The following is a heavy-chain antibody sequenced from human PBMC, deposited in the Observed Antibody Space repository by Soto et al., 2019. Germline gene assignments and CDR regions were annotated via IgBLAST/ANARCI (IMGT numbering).Heavy chain of an antibody. CDR3: ARVNGGDGYYGGRLDY. J-gene: IGHJ4*02. Sequence: GGSLRLSCAASGFTFSNNWMHWVRQAPGKGPVWVSRINSDGSSTYYADSVEGRFTISRDSSKNTVYLQMNSLRAEDTAIYYCARVNGGDGYYGGRLDYWGQGIQVTVSS. D-gene: IGHD3-10*01. V-gene: IGHV3-74*01. CDR1: GFTFSNNW. CDR2: INSDGSST.